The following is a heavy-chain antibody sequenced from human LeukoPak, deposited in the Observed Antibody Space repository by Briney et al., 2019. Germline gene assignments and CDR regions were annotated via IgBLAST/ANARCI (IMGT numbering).Heavy chain of an antibody. CDR1: GFTFSDYA. J-gene: IGHJ4*02. D-gene: IGHD6-19*01. CDR2: ISSTTSYI. Sequence: GGSLRLSCSASGFTFSDYAMNWVRQAPGKGLDWVASISSTTSYIYYGDSVKGRFTISRDNAKNSLYLQMNSLRAEDTAVYYCARGGYQQWIVTYFDYWGQGTLVTVSS. V-gene: IGHV3-21*01. CDR3: ARGGYQQWIVTYFDY.